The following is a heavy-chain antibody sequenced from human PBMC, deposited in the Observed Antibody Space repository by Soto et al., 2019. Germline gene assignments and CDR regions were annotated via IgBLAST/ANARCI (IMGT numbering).Heavy chain of an antibody. V-gene: IGHV1-3*01. CDR3: ARDREPAAAILDAFDI. D-gene: IGHD2-2*01. J-gene: IGHJ3*02. CDR1: GYTFTSYA. CDR2: INAGNGNT. Sequence: QVQLVQSGAEVKKPGASVKVSCKASGYTFTSYAMHWVRQAPGQRLEWMGWINAGNGNTKYSQKFQSRVTITRDTSASTAYMELSSLRSEDTAVYYCARDREPAAAILDAFDIWGQGTMVTVSS.